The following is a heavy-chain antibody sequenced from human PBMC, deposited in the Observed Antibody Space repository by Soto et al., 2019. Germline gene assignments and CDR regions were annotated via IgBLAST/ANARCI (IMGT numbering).Heavy chain of an antibody. J-gene: IGHJ3*02. CDR3: ARDRTSGWYKNAFDI. CDR2: IWYDGSNK. CDR1: GFTFSSYG. Sequence: GGSLRLSCAASGFTFSSYGMHWVRQAPGKGLEWVAVIWYDGSNKYYADSVKGRFTISRDNSKNTLYLQMNSLRAEDTAVYYCARDRTSGWYKNAFDIWGQGTMVTVSS. D-gene: IGHD6-19*01. V-gene: IGHV3-33*01.